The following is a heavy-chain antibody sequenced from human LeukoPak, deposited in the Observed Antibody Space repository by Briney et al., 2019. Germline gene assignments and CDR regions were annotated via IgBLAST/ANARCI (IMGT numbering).Heavy chain of an antibody. D-gene: IGHD6-19*01. CDR2: INWNSDTR. Sequence: SLRLSCAASGFTFDDFAMHWVRQAPGKGLEWVSGINWNSDTRAYADSVKGRFTISRGNAKNFVYLQMSSLRAEDTAFYYCAKDVDESVAGNNWFDPWGQGTLVTVSS. CDR3: AKDVDESVAGNNWFDP. J-gene: IGHJ5*02. CDR1: GFTFDDFA. V-gene: IGHV3-9*01.